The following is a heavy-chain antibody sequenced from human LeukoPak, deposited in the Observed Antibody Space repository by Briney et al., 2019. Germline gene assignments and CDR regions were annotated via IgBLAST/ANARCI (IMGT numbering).Heavy chain of an antibody. D-gene: IGHD3-22*01. Sequence: PSETLSLTCTVSGGSISSYYWSWIRQPPGKGLEWIGYIYYSGSTNYNPSLKSRVTISVDTSKNQFSLKLSSVTAADTAVYYCARGRLGSPYYYDSSGYYYFDYWGQGTLVTVSS. CDR2: IYYSGST. CDR3: ARGRLGSPYYYDSSGYYYFDY. J-gene: IGHJ4*02. V-gene: IGHV4-59*01. CDR1: GGSISSYY.